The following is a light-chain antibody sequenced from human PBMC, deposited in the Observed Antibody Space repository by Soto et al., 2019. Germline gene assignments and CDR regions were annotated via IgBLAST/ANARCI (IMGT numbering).Light chain of an antibody. V-gene: IGLV4-60*02. J-gene: IGLJ1*01. CDR3: ETWDSNTRV. CDR2: LEGSGGY. CDR1: SGHSSYT. Sequence: QLVLTQSSSASASLGPSVKLTCPLSSGHSSYTIAGHHQQQGKAPRYLMKLEGSGGYNKGSGVPDRFSGSSSGADRYLTISNLEFEDEADYYCETWDSNTRVFGTGTKVTVL.